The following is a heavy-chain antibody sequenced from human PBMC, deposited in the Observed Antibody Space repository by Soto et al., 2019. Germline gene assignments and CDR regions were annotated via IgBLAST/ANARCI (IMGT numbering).Heavy chain of an antibody. CDR3: AQNQGNFDWTFDY. D-gene: IGHD3-9*01. CDR2: ISGSGGST. CDR1: GFTFSSYA. J-gene: IGHJ4*02. Sequence: GGSLRLSCAASGFTFSSYAMSWVRQAPGKGLEWVSSISGSGGSTYYADSVQGRFTISRDNSKNTLSLQMNSLRAEDAAVYYCAQNQGNFDWTFDYWGQGTLVTVSS. V-gene: IGHV3-23*01.